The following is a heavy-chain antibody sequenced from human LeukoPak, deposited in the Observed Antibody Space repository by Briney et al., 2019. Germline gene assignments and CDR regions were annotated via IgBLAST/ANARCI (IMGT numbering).Heavy chain of an antibody. CDR2: IYPSDSDT. V-gene: IGHV5-51*01. D-gene: IGHD4-17*01. CDR3: ARQSPSGDYSVDY. Sequence: GESLQISCKASGYIFTSYWIGWVRQMPGKGLEWMGIIYPSDSDTRYSPSFQGQVTISADKSISTAYLQWSSLKASDTAMYYCARQSPSGDYSVDYWGQGTLVTVSS. CDR1: GYIFTSYW. J-gene: IGHJ4*02.